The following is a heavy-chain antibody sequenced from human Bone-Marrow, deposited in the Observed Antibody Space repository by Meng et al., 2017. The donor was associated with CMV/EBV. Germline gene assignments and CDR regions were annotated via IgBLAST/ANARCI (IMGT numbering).Heavy chain of an antibody. V-gene: IGHV2-5*01. Sequence: SGPTLVKPTQTLTLTCTFSGFSLSTSGVGVGWIRQPPGKALEWLALLYWNYDKRYSPSLKSRLTITKDTSKNQVVLTMTNMDPVDKDTQYCSNTIVASAGGNWLDPWGQGTLVTVSS. CDR3: SNTIVASAGGNWLDP. D-gene: IGHD2-15*01. CDR2: LYWNYDK. CDR1: GFSLSTSGVG. J-gene: IGHJ5*01.